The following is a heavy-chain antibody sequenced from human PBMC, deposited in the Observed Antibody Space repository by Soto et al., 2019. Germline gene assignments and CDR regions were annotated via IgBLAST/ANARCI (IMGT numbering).Heavy chain of an antibody. Sequence: GGSLRLSCAASGFTFSSYGMHWVRQAPGKGLEWVAVISYDGSNKYYADSVKGRFTISRDNSKNTLYLQMNSLRAEDTAVYYCAKEARIEARTSWFDTWGQGTLVPASS. D-gene: IGHD6-6*01. CDR3: AKEARIEARTSWFDT. CDR1: GFTFSSYG. CDR2: ISYDGSNK. V-gene: IGHV3-30*18. J-gene: IGHJ5*02.